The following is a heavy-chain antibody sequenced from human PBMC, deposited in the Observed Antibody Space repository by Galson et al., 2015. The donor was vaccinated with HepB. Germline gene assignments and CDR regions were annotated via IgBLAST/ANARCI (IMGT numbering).Heavy chain of an antibody. V-gene: IGHV3-33*01. Sequence: SLRLSCAASGVTVATYGMHWVRQAPGEGLEWVAGTGHDDRYRGYADSVRGRVTVSIDNSGNMLYLHMNSLRDEDTAVYYCVRDLTPGPNFDYRGQGTLLTVSS. CDR3: VRDLTPGPNFDY. CDR1: GVTVATYG. J-gene: IGHJ4*02. D-gene: IGHD1-14*01. CDR2: TGHDDRYR.